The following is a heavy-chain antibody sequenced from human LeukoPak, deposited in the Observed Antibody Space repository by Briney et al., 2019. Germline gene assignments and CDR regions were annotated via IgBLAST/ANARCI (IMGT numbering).Heavy chain of an antibody. CDR3: ARAQGAVAIDY. J-gene: IGHJ4*02. D-gene: IGHD6-19*01. CDR1: GGSMSPYY. Sequence: SETLSLTCSVSGGSMSPYYWNWIRQPPGKGLEWIGEINHGGSTNYNPSLKSRVTISVDTSKNQFSLKLSSVTAADTAVYYCARAQGAVAIDYWGQGTLVTVSS. V-gene: IGHV4-34*01. CDR2: INHGGST.